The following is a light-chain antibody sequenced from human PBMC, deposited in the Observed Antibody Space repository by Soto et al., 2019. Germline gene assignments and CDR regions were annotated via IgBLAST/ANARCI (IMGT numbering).Light chain of an antibody. J-gene: IGKJ1*01. CDR3: QQYGSSSWT. V-gene: IGKV3-20*01. CDR1: QTVSSSS. CDR2: GAS. Sequence: DIVLTQSPGTLSLSPGERATLSCRASQTVSSSSLAWYQQRPGQAPRLLIRGASSRATGIPDRFSGRGSGTDFTLTISRLEPEDFAVYYCQQYGSSSWTFGQGTKVDI.